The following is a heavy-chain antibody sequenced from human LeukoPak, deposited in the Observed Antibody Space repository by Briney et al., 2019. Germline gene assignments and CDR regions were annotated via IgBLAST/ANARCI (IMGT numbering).Heavy chain of an antibody. CDR1: GGTFRTYA. Sequence: ASVKVSCKASGGTFRTYAIGWVRQAPGQGLEWMGGIIPIFDTANYAQKFQGRVTITADESTSTAYMELSSLRSDDTAVYYCARSMAQYSSSWYYGGDDGGSYYFDYWGQGTLVTVSS. CDR3: ARSMAQYSSSWYYGGDDGGSYYFDY. CDR2: IIPIFDTA. D-gene: IGHD6-13*01. V-gene: IGHV1-69*13. J-gene: IGHJ4*02.